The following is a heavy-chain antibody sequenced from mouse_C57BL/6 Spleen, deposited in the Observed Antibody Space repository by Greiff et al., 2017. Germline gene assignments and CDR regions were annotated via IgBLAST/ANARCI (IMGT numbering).Heavy chain of an antibody. CDR1: GFTFSSYA. J-gene: IGHJ1*03. CDR3: ARDGGVITTAGWYFDV. CDR2: ISDGGSYT. V-gene: IGHV5-4*01. Sequence: EVQVVESGGGLVKPGGSLKLSCAASGFTFSSYAMSWVRQTPEKRLEWVATISDGGSYTYYPDNVKGRFTISRDNAKNNLYLQMSHLKSEDTAMYYCARDGGVITTAGWYFDVWGTGTTVTVSS. D-gene: IGHD1-1*01.